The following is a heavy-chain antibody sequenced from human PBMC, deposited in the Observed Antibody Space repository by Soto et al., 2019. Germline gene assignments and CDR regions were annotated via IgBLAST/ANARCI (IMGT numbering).Heavy chain of an antibody. D-gene: IGHD1-26*01. CDR1: GGSFSGYY. Sequence: PSETLSLTCAVYGGSFSGYYWSWIRQPPGKGLEWIGEINHSGSTNYNPSLKSRVTISVDTSKNQFSLKLSSVTAADTAVYYCAKGSTYSGSYFGWFDPWGQGTLVT. J-gene: IGHJ5*02. CDR2: INHSGST. CDR3: AKGSTYSGSYFGWFDP. V-gene: IGHV4-34*01.